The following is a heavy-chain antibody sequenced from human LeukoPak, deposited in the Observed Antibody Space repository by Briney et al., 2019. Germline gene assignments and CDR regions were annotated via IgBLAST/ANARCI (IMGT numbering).Heavy chain of an antibody. CDR3: AGKWPNSPY. J-gene: IGHJ4*02. CDR1: GGSISSSSYY. CDR2: IYYSGST. V-gene: IGHV4-39*01. Sequence: KPSETLSLTCTVSGGSISSSSYYWGWIRQPPGKGLEWIGSIYYSGSTYYNPSFKSRVTISVDTSKKQFFLKFHSVTAADTAVYYCAGKWPNSPYWGQGSLVTVSS. D-gene: IGHD2-21*01.